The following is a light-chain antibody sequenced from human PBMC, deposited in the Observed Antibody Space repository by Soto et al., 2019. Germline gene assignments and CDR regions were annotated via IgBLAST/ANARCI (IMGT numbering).Light chain of an antibody. CDR2: GAS. CDR3: QQYHNWPST. V-gene: IGKV3-15*01. Sequence: EIVMTQSPDTLSVSPGERATLSCRASQSVSNNLAWYQQKPGQAPRLLISGASTRATGIPASFSGSGSGTDFTLTISSLQSEDFAVYYCQQYHNWPSTFGGGTKVEI. CDR1: QSVSNN. J-gene: IGKJ4*01.